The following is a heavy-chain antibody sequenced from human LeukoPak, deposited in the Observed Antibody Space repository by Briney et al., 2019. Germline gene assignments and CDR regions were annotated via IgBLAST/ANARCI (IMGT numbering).Heavy chain of an antibody. V-gene: IGHV3-7*01. CDR1: GFTYSTYW. Sequence: GGSLRLSCAASGFTYSTYWMSWVRQAPGKGLEWVANINQDGSEKYYVDSVRGRFTISRDNAKNSLYLQMNSLRGEDTAVYYCARNAPFGYWGQGTLVTVSS. CDR3: ARNAPFGY. J-gene: IGHJ4*02. CDR2: INQDGSEK.